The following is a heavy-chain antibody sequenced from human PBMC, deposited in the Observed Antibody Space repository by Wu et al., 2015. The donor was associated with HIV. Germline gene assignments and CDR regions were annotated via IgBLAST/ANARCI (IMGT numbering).Heavy chain of an antibody. D-gene: IGHD5-12*01. V-gene: IGHV1-46*01. J-gene: IGHJ3*02. CDR2: INPSGGST. Sequence: QVQLVQSGAEVKKPGSSVKVSCKASGGTFSSYVISWVRQAPGQGLEWMGIINPSGGSTSYAQKFQGRVTMTRDTSISTAYMELSRLRSDDTAVYYCASEKXSGYDAFDIWGQGTMVTVSS. CDR1: GGTFSSYV. CDR3: ASEKXSGYDAFDI.